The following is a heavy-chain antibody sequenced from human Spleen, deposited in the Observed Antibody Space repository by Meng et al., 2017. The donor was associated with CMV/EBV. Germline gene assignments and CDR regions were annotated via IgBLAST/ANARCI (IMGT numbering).Heavy chain of an antibody. CDR1: GGSVSSGSYY. CDR2: IYYSGST. J-gene: IGHJ5*02. D-gene: IGHD1-1*01. CDR3: AREIYHSGTGPNWFDP. V-gene: IGHV4-61*01. Sequence: SETLSLTCTVSGGSVSSGSYYWSWIRQPPGKGLEWIGYIYYSGSTNYNPSLKSRVTISVDTSKNQFSLKLSSVTAADTAVYYCAREIYHSGTGPNWFDPWGQGTLVTVSS.